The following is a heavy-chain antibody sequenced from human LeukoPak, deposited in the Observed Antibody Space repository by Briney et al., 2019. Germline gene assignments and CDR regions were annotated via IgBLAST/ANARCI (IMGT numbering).Heavy chain of an antibody. Sequence: SETLSLTCTVSGGSISSSSYYWGWIRQPPGKGLEWIGSIYYSGSTYYNPSLKSRVTISVDTSKNQFSLKLSSVTAADTAVYYCVRESQTTGNAFDIWGQGTMVTVSS. V-gene: IGHV4-39*07. CDR1: GGSISSSSYY. D-gene: IGHD4-17*01. J-gene: IGHJ3*02. CDR2: IYYSGST. CDR3: VRESQTTGNAFDI.